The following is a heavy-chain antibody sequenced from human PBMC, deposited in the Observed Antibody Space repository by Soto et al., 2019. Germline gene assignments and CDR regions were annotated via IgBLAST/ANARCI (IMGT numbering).Heavy chain of an antibody. Sequence: QITLKESGPTLVKPTQTLTLTCTFSGFSVTTSGVGVAWIRQPPGKALEWLALIYWDDDKRYSPSLESRLSITKGTSHNQVVLTMSNMDPVDTATYYCAHRPLTHFSDTGGYRNWFDSWGQGILVTVSS. CDR3: AHRPLTHFSDTGGYRNWFDS. CDR1: GFSVTTSGVG. D-gene: IGHD3-22*01. CDR2: IYWDDDK. J-gene: IGHJ5*01. V-gene: IGHV2-5*02.